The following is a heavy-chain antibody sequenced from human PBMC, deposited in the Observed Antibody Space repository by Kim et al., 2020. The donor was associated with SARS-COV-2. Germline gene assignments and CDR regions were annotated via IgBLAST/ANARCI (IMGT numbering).Heavy chain of an antibody. Sequence: GGSLGLSCAASGFTFDDYAMHWVRQAPGKGLEWVSLISGDGGSTYYADSVKGRFTISRDNSKNSLYLQMNSLRTEDTALYYCAKDTAMAYYYYGMDVWGQGTTVTVSS. V-gene: IGHV3-43*02. J-gene: IGHJ6*02. CDR1: GFTFDDYA. CDR3: AKDTAMAYYYYGMDV. CDR2: ISGDGGST. D-gene: IGHD5-18*01.